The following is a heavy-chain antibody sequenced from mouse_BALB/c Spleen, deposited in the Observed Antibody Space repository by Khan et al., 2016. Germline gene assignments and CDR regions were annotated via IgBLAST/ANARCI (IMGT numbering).Heavy chain of an antibody. J-gene: IGHJ2*01. CDR3: APYGNYRYFDY. Sequence: EVQLQESGPGLVKPSQSLSLTCTVTGYSITSDYAWNWIRQFPGNKLEWMGYISYSGSTSYNPSLKSRISITRDTSKNQFFLQLNSVTTEDTATYYSAPYGNYRYFDYWGQGTTLTVSS. V-gene: IGHV3-2*02. CDR1: GYSITSDYA. D-gene: IGHD2-1*01. CDR2: ISYSGST.